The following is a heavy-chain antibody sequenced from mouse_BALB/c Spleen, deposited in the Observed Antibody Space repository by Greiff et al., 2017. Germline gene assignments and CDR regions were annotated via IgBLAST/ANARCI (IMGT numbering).Heavy chain of an antibody. Sequence: VQLQQSGPGLVKPSQSLSLTCTVTGYSITSDYAWNWIRQFPGNKLEWMGYISYSGSTSYNPSLKSRISITRDTSKNQFFLQLNSVTTEDTATYYCARGGTYGNPFAYWGQGTLVTVSA. CDR3: ARGGTYGNPFAY. CDR2: ISYSGST. J-gene: IGHJ3*01. CDR1: GYSITSDYA. D-gene: IGHD2-1*01. V-gene: IGHV3-2*02.